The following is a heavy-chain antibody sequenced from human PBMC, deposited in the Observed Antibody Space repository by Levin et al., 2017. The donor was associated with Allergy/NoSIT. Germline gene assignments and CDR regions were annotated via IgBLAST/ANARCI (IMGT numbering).Heavy chain of an antibody. D-gene: IGHD3-16*02. CDR3: ASSDYVWGSYRPDY. CDR1: GLTVSSKY. V-gene: IGHV3-66*02. Sequence: LSLTCAASGLTVSSKYLSWVRPAPGKGLEWLSVIRSGGSTSYADSVRGRFTISRDNSKNTVYLQMNSLRVEDTAVYYCASSDYVWGSYRPDYWGLGTLVTVSS. J-gene: IGHJ4*02. CDR2: IRSGGST.